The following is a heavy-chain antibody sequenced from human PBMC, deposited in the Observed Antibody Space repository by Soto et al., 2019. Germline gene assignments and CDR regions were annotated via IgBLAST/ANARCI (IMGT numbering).Heavy chain of an antibody. CDR3: TRIALAGTGGLGY. J-gene: IGHJ4*02. V-gene: IGHV3-73*01. CDR1: GFTFSGSA. Sequence: GGSLRLSCAASGFTFSGSAMHWVRQASGKGLGWVGRIRSKANSYATAYAASVKGRFTISRDDSKNTAYLQMNSLKTEDTAVYYCTRIALAGTGGLGYWGQATLVTVSS. D-gene: IGHD6-19*01. CDR2: IRSKANSYAT.